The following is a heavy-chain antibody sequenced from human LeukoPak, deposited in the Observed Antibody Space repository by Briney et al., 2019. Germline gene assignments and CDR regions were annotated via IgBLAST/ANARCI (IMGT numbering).Heavy chain of an antibody. J-gene: IGHJ4*02. Sequence: PGGSVRLSCAASGFTFRSYGMHWVRQAPGKGLVWVSHINSDGSRTNYAASVKGRFTISRDNAKNTLYLQMNSLRAEDTAVYYCARQPDYWGQGTLVTVSS. D-gene: IGHD1-14*01. CDR3: ARQPDY. CDR2: INSDGSRT. CDR1: GFTFRSYG. V-gene: IGHV3-74*01.